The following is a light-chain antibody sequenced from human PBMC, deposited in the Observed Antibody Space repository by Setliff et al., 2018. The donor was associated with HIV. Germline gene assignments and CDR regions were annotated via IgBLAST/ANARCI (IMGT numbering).Light chain of an antibody. CDR1: TSDVGSYNL. CDR2: EVS. V-gene: IGLV2-23*02. Sequence: QSVLTQPRSVSGSPGQSVTISCTGTTSDVGSYNLVSWYQHHPGKAPKLMIYEVSKRPSGVSNRFSGSKSGNTASLTISGLQAEDEADYYCCSYAGSSTYVFGTGTKVTVL. CDR3: CSYAGSSTYV. J-gene: IGLJ1*01.